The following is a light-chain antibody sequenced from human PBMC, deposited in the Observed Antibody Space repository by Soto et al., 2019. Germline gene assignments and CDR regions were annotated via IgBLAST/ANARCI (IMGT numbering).Light chain of an antibody. Sequence: DIQVTQSPSSLFATVGDRVTITCRASQRIDNCLNWYQQRPGKPPQLLIYAVSNLQSGVPLRFSGTRSGTEFTLTISGLQADDFATYYCQQSSTVPPTFGQGTRLEIK. V-gene: IGKV1-39*01. CDR3: QQSSTVPPT. CDR1: QRIDNC. CDR2: AVS. J-gene: IGKJ2*01.